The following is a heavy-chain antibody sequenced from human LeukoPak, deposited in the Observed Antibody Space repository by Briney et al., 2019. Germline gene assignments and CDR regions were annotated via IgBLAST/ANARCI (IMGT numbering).Heavy chain of an antibody. CDR2: ISYSGST. D-gene: IGHD2-21*02. Sequence: SETLSLTCTVSDGSISSYYWSWIRQPPGKGLEWIGYISYSGSTNYNPSLRSRVTISVDTSKNQFSLKLTSVTAADTAVYYCARVPARRVVTTPTYFDFWGQGTLVTVSS. CDR3: ARVPARRVVTTPTYFDF. J-gene: IGHJ4*02. V-gene: IGHV4-59*01. CDR1: DGSISSYY.